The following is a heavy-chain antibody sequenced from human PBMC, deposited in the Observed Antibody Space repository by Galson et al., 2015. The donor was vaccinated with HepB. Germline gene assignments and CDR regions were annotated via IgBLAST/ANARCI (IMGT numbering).Heavy chain of an antibody. J-gene: IGHJ5*02. V-gene: IGHV3-15*01. CDR3: TTDVLYSTFWSWFNP. CDR1: GFTFSNAW. D-gene: IGHD6-13*01. CDR2: IKSKTDGGTT. Sequence: SLRLSCAASGFTFSNAWMSWVRQPPGEGLEWVGHIKSKTDGGTTDYAAPVKGRFTISRNDSKNTLYLQMNGLKTDDTAVYYCTTDVLYSTFWSWFNPWGQGTLVTVSS.